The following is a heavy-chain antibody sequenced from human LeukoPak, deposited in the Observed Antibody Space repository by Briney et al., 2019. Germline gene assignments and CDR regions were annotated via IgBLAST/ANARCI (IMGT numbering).Heavy chain of an antibody. Sequence: SAKVSCKASGGTFSSYAISWVRQAPGQGLEWMGGIIPIFGTANYAQKFQGRVTITTDESTSTAYMELSSLRSEDTAVYYCAVAVAGNYYYYYYMDVWGKGTTVTVSS. D-gene: IGHD6-19*01. CDR3: AVAVAGNYYYYYYMDV. J-gene: IGHJ6*03. CDR2: IIPIFGTA. CDR1: GGTFSSYA. V-gene: IGHV1-69*05.